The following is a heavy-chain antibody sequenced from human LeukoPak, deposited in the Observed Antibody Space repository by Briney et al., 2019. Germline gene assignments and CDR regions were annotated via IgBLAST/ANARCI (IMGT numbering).Heavy chain of an antibody. CDR1: GFTFSDHY. J-gene: IGHJ4*02. Sequence: GGSLRLSCAASGFTFSDHYMDWVRQSPGKGLEWVSAISGSGGSTYYADSVKGRFTISRDNSKNTLYLQMNSLRAEDTAVYYCAKDLSTARPYYFDYWGQGTLVTVSS. CDR3: AKDLSTARPYYFDY. CDR2: ISGSGGST. D-gene: IGHD1-1*01. V-gene: IGHV3-23*01.